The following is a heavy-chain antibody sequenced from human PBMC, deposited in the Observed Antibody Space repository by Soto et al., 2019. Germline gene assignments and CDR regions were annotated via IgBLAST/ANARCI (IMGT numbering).Heavy chain of an antibody. CDR3: ARYDAESGSNKIDP. Sequence: QVQLQESGPGLVTPSETLSVTCTVSGGSVSSRSHFWSWIRQPPGGGLQWIGYIFYSGSTNYNPSLKSRATLSVDTSRNQFSLRLTSVTAADTAFYYCARYDAESGSNKIDPWGQGTLVTVSS. D-gene: IGHD5-12*01. CDR2: IFYSGST. CDR1: GGSVSSRSHF. V-gene: IGHV4-61*01. J-gene: IGHJ5*02.